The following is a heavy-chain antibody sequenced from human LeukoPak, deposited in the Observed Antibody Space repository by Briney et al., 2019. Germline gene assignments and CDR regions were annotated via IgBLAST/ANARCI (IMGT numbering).Heavy chain of an antibody. J-gene: IGHJ4*02. Sequence: ASVKVSCKISGSTLKEFSMHWVRQAPGKGLEWMGGFDPEYVETVYPQKLQDRVSMAEDRSTDTAYMELSSLTSDDTAVYYCATTPASYDSSGYWFDNWGQGTLVTVSS. V-gene: IGHV1-24*01. CDR2: FDPEYVET. D-gene: IGHD3-22*01. CDR1: GSTLKEFS. CDR3: ATTPASYDSSGYWFDN.